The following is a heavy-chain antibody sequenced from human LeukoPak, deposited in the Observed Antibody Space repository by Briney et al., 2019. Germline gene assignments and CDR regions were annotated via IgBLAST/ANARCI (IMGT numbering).Heavy chain of an antibody. CDR1: GFPFSTYV. J-gene: IGHJ3*01. D-gene: IGHD1-1*01. CDR2: ISYDGSLK. Sequence: PGGSLRLSCVASGFPFSTYVVHWVRQAPGKGLEWLAIISYDGSLKDYADSVKGRFTISRDNSNKTLFLEMNSLGLEDTALYYCATTHRNSQAFDVWGQGTLVTVSS. V-gene: IGHV3-30*03. CDR3: ATTHRNSQAFDV.